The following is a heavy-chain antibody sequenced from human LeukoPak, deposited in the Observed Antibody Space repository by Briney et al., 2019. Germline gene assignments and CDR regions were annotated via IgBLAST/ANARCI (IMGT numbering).Heavy chain of an antibody. J-gene: IGHJ3*02. V-gene: IGHV3-30*18. D-gene: IGHD4-17*01. CDR3: AKDLHYGDRNFDAFDI. Sequence: SCKASGYTFTGYYMHWVRQAPGKGLEWVAVISYDGSNKYYADSVKGRFTISRDNSKNTLYLQMNSLRAEDTAVYYCAKDLHYGDRNFDAFDIWGQGTMVTVSS. CDR2: ISYDGSNK. CDR1: GYTFTGYY.